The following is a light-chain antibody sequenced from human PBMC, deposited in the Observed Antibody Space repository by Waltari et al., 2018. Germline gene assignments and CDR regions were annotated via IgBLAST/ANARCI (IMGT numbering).Light chain of an antibody. J-gene: IGLJ2*01. CDR1: TSNIGADFH. Sequence: QSVLTQPPSVSGAPGPRVTISCSGTTSNIGADFHVHWYQQVPGTAPKLLLHSFSNRPSGVSDRFSGFKSGASASLVITGLQAEDEAMYYCQSYDTTLSAVVFGGGTRLTV. V-gene: IGLV1-40*01. CDR2: SFS. CDR3: QSYDTTLSAVV.